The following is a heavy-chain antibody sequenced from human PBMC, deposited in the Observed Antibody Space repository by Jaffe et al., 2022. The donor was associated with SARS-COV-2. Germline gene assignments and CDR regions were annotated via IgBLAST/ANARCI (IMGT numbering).Heavy chain of an antibody. V-gene: IGHV2-5*02. CDR1: GFSLTSSGVG. D-gene: IGHD3-10*01. CDR2: IYWDDDK. J-gene: IGHJ4*02. CDR3: GRRANYGAGSSGGWDSGYLDY. Sequence: QITLKESGPTLVKPRETLTLTCTFSGFSLTSSGVGVAWIRQPPGEAPEWLAVIYWDDDKRYSPSLRSRLTIVKDTSKNQVVLTMTNMDPADTARYYCGRRANYGAGSSGGWDSGYLDYWGLGTLVTVSS.